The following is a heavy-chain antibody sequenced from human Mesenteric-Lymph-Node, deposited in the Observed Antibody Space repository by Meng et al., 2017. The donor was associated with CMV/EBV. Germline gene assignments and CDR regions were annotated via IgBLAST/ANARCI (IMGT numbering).Heavy chain of an antibody. V-gene: IGHV1-69*02. CDR2: VIPVLGVA. CDR3: ARDYSNTISSANWFDP. CDR1: GGIFTDYS. D-gene: IGHD2/OR15-2a*01. J-gene: IGHJ5*02. Sequence: SVKVSCKASGGIFTDYSVAWVRQAPGQGLQWMGRVIPVLGVANYAQSFQGRVTMTADKSTNTAYMELSDLRSEDTAMYYCARDYSNTISSANWFDPWGQGILVTVSS.